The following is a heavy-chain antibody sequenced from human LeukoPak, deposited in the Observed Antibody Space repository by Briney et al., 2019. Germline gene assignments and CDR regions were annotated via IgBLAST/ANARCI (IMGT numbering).Heavy chain of an antibody. CDR1: GFTFDGYA. D-gene: IGHD6-13*01. CDR3: AKGAAAGTGPGATTFDY. Sequence: PGGSLRLSCAASGFTFDGYAMHWVRQAPGKGLEWVSGISWNSGSIGYADSVKGRFTISRDNAKNSLYLQMNSLRAEDMALYYCAKGAAAGTGPGATTFDYWGQGTLVTVSS. J-gene: IGHJ4*02. V-gene: IGHV3-9*03. CDR2: ISWNSGSI.